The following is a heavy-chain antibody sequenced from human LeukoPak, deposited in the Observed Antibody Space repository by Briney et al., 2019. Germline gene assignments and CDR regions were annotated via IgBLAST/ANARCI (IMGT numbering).Heavy chain of an antibody. CDR3: ARDSNLGYCSGGSCYSLLKGYYYYYMDV. J-gene: IGHJ6*03. D-gene: IGHD2-15*01. V-gene: IGHV1-18*01. CDR1: GYTFTSYG. CDR2: ISAYKGNP. Sequence: ASVKVSCKASGYTFTSYGISWVRQAPRQGGEWMGWISAYKGNPNYAQKLQGRVTMTTDTSTSTAYMELRSLRSADTAVYYCARDSNLGYCSGGSCYSLLKGYYYYYMDVWAKGTTVTVSS.